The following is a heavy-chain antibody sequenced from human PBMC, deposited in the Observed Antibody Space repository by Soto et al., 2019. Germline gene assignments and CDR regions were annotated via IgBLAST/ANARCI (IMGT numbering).Heavy chain of an antibody. CDR1: GYSFTSYW. CDR3: ARLFLGSSGYYYVRQLTLSYFDY. J-gene: IGHJ4*02. CDR2: IYPGDSDT. D-gene: IGHD3-22*01. V-gene: IGHV5-51*01. Sequence: GESLKISCKGSGYSFTSYWIGWVRQMPGKGLEWMGIIYPGDSDTRYSPYFQGQVTSSADKSISTAYLQWSSLKASDTAMYYCARLFLGSSGYYYVRQLTLSYFDYWGQGTLVTVSS.